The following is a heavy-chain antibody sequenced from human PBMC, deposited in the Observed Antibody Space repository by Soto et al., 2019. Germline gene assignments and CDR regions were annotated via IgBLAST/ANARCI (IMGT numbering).Heavy chain of an antibody. CDR2: ISSSGSTI. CDR1: GFTFSSYG. J-gene: IGHJ6*02. CDR3: ARWDGAAVDYYYYYGMDV. V-gene: IGHV3-48*03. Sequence: GGSLRLSCAASGFTFSSYGMNWVRQSPGKGLEWVSYISSSGSTIYYADSVKGRFTISRDNAKNSLYLQMNSLRAEDTAVYYCARWDGAAVDYYYYYGMDVWGQGTTVTVSS. D-gene: IGHD6-13*01.